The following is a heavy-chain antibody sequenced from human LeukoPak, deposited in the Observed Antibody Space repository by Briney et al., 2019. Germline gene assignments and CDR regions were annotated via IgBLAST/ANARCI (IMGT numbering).Heavy chain of an antibody. CDR1: GGTFSSYA. D-gene: IGHD3-10*01. V-gene: IGHV1-69*04. CDR2: IIPIFGIA. J-gene: IGHJ4*02. Sequence: SVKVSCKASGGTFSSYAISWVRQAPGQGLEWMGRIIPIFGIANYAQKFQGRVTITADKSTSTAYMELSSLRSEDTAVYYCARARGLWFGESRDDSFDYWGQGTLVTVSS. CDR3: ARARGLWFGESRDDSFDY.